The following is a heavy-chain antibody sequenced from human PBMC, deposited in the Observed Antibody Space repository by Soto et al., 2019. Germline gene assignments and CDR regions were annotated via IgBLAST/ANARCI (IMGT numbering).Heavy chain of an antibody. CDR3: AGDHPGRTEFVY. CDR2: NSAYNGNT. D-gene: IGHD1-26*01. Sequence: QVQLVQSGAEVKKPGAPVKVSCKASGYTFTSYGISWERQAPGQGLEWMGWNSAYNGNTNYAQKRHGRVTKTTDTSTSTALMELRSLRSGDTAGYYCAGDHPGRTEFVYWGQGTLVTVSS. V-gene: IGHV1-18*01. J-gene: IGHJ4*02. CDR1: GYTFTSYG.